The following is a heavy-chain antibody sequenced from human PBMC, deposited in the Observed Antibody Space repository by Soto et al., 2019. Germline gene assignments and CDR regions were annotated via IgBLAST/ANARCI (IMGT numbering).Heavy chain of an antibody. Sequence: QVQLQQWGAGPLRPLETLSLTCGVSGGSFSGYYWAWIRQSPGKGLEWIGEINDRGSINYNPSLKSRVSISVDTSKNHYSLNLRCVTAADTAVYYCARESHDILTGPPWVWYFDLWGRATLVPVSS. V-gene: IGHV4-34*01. J-gene: IGHJ2*01. D-gene: IGHD3-9*01. CDR1: GGSFSGYY. CDR2: INDRGSI. CDR3: ARESHDILTGPPWVWYFDL.